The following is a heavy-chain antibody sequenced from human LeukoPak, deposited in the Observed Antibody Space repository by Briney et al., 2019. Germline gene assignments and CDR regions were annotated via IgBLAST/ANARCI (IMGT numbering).Heavy chain of an antibody. D-gene: IGHD3-10*01. CDR2: INHSGST. V-gene: IGHV4-34*01. CDR1: GGSFSGYY. CDR3: ARDLGGDYGSGIDY. Sequence: PSETLSLTCAVYGGSFSGYYWSWIRQPPGKGLEWIGEINHSGSTNYNPSLKSRVTISVDTSKNQFSLQLNSVTPEDTAVYYCARDLGGDYGSGIDYWGQGTLVTVSS. J-gene: IGHJ4*02.